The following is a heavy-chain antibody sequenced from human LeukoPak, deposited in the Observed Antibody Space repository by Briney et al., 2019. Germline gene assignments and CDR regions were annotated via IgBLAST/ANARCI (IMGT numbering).Heavy chain of an antibody. Sequence: PRGSLRLSCAASGFTFSSYAMSWVRQAPGKRLEWVSAISGSGGSTYYADSVKGRFTISRDNSKKTLYLQMNSLRAEDTAVYYCAKDQAAGGIAVAGFDYWGQGTLVTVSS. J-gene: IGHJ4*02. V-gene: IGHV3-23*01. CDR1: GFTFSSYA. CDR3: AKDQAAGGIAVAGFDY. D-gene: IGHD6-19*01. CDR2: ISGSGGST.